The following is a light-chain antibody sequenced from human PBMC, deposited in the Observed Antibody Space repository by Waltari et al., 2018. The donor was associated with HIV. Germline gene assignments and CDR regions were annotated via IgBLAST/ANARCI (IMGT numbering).Light chain of an antibody. J-gene: IGLJ2*01. CDR2: GVN. Sequence: QSALTQPRSVSGSPGQSVSISCTGIISDVGGNKYVSLYQQYPGKAPKLILSGVNNRPSGVPDRFSGSKSGNTASLTISGLQAEDEADYFCYSYAGTSVLFGGGTKLTVL. V-gene: IGLV2-11*01. CDR1: ISDVGGNKY. CDR3: YSYAGTSVL.